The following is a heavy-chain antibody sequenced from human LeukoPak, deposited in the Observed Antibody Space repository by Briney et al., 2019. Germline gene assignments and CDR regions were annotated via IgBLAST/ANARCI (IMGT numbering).Heavy chain of an antibody. CDR2: ISWNSGSI. D-gene: IGHD3-9*01. Sequence: GRSLRLSCAASGFTFDDYAMHWVRQAPGKGLEWVSGISWNSGSIGNADSVKGRFTISRDNAKNSLYLQMNSLRAEDTALYYCAKEIDILTGEYYFDYWGQGTLVTVSS. CDR1: GFTFDDYA. V-gene: IGHV3-9*01. CDR3: AKEIDILTGEYYFDY. J-gene: IGHJ4*02.